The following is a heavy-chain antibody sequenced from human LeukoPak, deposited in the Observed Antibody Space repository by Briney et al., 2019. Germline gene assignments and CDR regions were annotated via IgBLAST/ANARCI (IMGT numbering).Heavy chain of an antibody. D-gene: IGHD6-13*01. CDR2: INPNSGGT. CDR3: ARGDSSSWYYFDY. V-gene: IGHV1-2*02. J-gene: IGHJ4*02. CDR1: GYTFTGYY. Sequence: GASVKVSCKASGYTFTGYYMHWERQAPGQGLEWMGWINPNSGGTNYAQKFQGRVTMTRDTSISTAYMELSRLRSDDAAVYYCARGDSSSWYYFDYWGQGNLVTVSS.